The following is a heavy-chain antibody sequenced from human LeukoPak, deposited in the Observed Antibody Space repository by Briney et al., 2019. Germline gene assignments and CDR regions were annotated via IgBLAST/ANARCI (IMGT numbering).Heavy chain of an antibody. CDR2: IYYSGST. J-gene: IGHJ6*03. Sequence: PSETLSLTCTVSGGSISSYYWSWIRQPPGKGLEWIGYIYYSGSTNYNPSLKSRVTISVDTSKNQFSLKLSSVTAADTAVYYCARGIAAAGYYMDVWGKGTTVTVSS. CDR1: GGSISSYY. V-gene: IGHV4-59*01. D-gene: IGHD6-13*01. CDR3: ARGIAAAGYYMDV.